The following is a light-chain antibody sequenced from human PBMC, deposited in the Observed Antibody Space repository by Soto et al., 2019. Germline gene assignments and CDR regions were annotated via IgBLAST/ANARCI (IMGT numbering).Light chain of an antibody. Sequence: EIVLTQSPGTLSLSPGERATLSCRASQSVSSSYLAWYQQKPGQAPRLLIYGASSRATGIPDRFSGSGSGTYFTLKLSRLEPEDFAVYYCKQYGSSAWTFGQG. CDR1: QSVSSSY. J-gene: IGKJ1*01. CDR3: KQYGSSAWT. CDR2: GAS. V-gene: IGKV3-20*01.